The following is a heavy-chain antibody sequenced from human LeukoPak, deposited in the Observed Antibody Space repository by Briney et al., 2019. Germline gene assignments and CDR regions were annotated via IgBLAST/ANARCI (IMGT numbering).Heavy chain of an antibody. CDR2: IHIGGST. D-gene: IGHD6-13*01. J-gene: IGHJ3*01. Sequence: PGGSLRLSCAASGFDVSNNYMTWVRQAPGKGLEWVSVIHIGGSTYYADSVKGRFTISKDNSKNTLYLQMNSLRAEDTAVYYCAREDWYVFHAWGQGTMVTVSS. V-gene: IGHV3-53*01. CDR3: AREDWYVFHA. CDR1: GFDVSNNY.